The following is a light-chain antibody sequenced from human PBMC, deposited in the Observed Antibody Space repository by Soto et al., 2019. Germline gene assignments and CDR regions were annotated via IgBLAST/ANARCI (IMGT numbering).Light chain of an antibody. CDR1: QTVSSF. CDR3: QQYADSPIT. Sequence: EVVLTQSPATLSLSPGERATLSCRASQTVSSFLAWYQQRPGQAPRLLIYDASHRATGIPARFSGSGSGTDFTLAISRVEPEDFAVYFCQQYADSPITFGQGTRLEI. V-gene: IGKV3-11*01. CDR2: DAS. J-gene: IGKJ5*01.